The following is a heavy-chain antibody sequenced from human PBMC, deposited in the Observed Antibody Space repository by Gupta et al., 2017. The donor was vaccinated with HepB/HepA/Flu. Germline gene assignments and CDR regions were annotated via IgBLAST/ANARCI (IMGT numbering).Heavy chain of an antibody. CDR1: GFTFSNYP. Sequence: EVQLLESGGDLVQPGGSLRLSCAASGFTFSNYPLSWVRQAPGKGLEWVSLSGTGGGADDADSVRGRFTISRDNSKNTLYLQMNNLGAEDTAVYYCAREPRASFGMDVWGQGNTVTVSS. CDR3: AREPRASFGMDV. CDR2: LSGTGGGA. J-gene: IGHJ6*02. V-gene: IGHV3-23*01.